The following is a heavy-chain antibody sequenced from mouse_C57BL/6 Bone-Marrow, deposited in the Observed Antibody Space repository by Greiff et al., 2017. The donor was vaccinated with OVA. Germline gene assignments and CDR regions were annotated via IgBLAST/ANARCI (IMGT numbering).Heavy chain of an antibody. D-gene: IGHD1-1*01. V-gene: IGHV5-12*01. Sequence: DVKLVESGGGLVQPGGSLKLSCAASGFTFSDYYMYWVRQTPEKRLEWVAYISNGGGSTYYPDTVKGRFTISRDNAKNTLYLQMSRLKSEDTAMYYCARQEGSYYGSSYQAWFAYWGQGTLVTVSA. CDR3: ARQEGSYYGSSYQAWFAY. J-gene: IGHJ3*01. CDR1: GFTFSDYY. CDR2: ISNGGGST.